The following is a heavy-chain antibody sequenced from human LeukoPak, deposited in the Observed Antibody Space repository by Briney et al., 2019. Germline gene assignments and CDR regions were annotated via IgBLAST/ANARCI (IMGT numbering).Heavy chain of an antibody. D-gene: IGHD4-11*01. V-gene: IGHV3-7*01. CDR1: GFTFSSYW. Sequence: GGSLRLSCAASGFTFSSYWMSWVRQAPGKGLEWVANIKQDGSEKYYVDSVKGRFTISRDNAKNSLYLQMNSLRAEDTAVYYCARDKRSAEDYSPLSYWGQGTLVTVSS. CDR3: ARDKRSAEDYSPLSY. J-gene: IGHJ4*02. CDR2: IKQDGSEK.